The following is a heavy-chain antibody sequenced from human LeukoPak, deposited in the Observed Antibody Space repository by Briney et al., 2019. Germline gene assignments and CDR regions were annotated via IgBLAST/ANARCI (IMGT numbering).Heavy chain of an antibody. J-gene: IGHJ6*02. CDR3: ARATTYSGRDDRIVSGMDV. CDR2: ISSGSGTI. D-gene: IGHD1-26*01. V-gene: IGHV3-48*04. CDR1: GFTFSSYA. Sequence: GGSLRLSCAASGFTFSSYAMSWVRQAPGKGLEWVSYISSGSGTIHYADSVKGRFTISRDNAKNSLYLQINSLGAEDTAVYYCARATTYSGRDDRIVSGMDVWGQGTTVTVSS.